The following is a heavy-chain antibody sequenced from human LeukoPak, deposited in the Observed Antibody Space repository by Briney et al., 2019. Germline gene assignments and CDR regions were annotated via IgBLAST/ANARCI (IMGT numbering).Heavy chain of an antibody. Sequence: GGSLRLSCAASGFTFSSYWMHWVRQAPGKGLVWVSRINSDGSSTSYADSVKGRFTISRDNAKNTLYLQMNSLRAEDTAVYYCARAKKNYSDSSGTRGIFDYWGQGTLVTVSS. J-gene: IGHJ4*02. CDR2: INSDGSST. V-gene: IGHV3-74*01. CDR1: GFTFSSYW. CDR3: ARAKKNYSDSSGTRGIFDY. D-gene: IGHD3-22*01.